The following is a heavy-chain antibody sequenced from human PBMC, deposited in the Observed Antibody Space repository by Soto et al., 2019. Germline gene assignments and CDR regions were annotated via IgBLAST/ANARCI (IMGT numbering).Heavy chain of an antibody. Sequence: SVKVACKASGGTFSSYAISWVRQAPGQGLEWMGGIIPIFGTANYAQKFQGRVTITADESTSTAYMELSSLRSEDTAVYYCARVYSSSWYYYYGMDVWGQGTTVTVSS. CDR1: GGTFSSYA. CDR3: ARVYSSSWYYYYGMDV. V-gene: IGHV1-69*13. D-gene: IGHD6-13*01. CDR2: IIPIFGTA. J-gene: IGHJ6*02.